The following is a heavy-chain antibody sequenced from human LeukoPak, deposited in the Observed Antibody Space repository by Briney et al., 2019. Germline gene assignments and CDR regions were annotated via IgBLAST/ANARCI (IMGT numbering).Heavy chain of an antibody. CDR3: AKEGLVNFYYFDY. J-gene: IGHJ4*02. CDR1: GFTFSSYA. V-gene: IGHV3-23*01. CDR2: ISGSGDST. Sequence: GGSLSLSCAASGFTFSSYAMSWVRQAPGRGLEWVSTISGSGDSTYYADSVKGRFTIFRDNSKNTLYLQMNSLRAADTAVYYCAKEGLVNFYYFDYWGQGTLVTISS. D-gene: IGHD1-26*01.